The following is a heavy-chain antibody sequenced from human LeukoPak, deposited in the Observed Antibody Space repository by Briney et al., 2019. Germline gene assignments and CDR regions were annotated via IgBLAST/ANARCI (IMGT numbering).Heavy chain of an antibody. J-gene: IGHJ4*02. Sequence: GGSLRLSCAASGFTFSSYEMNWVRQAPGEGLEWVSYISSSGSTIYYADSVKGRFTISRDNAKNSLYLQMNSLRAEDTAVYYCARDRQAYDFWSGYVWGQGTLVTVSS. CDR1: GFTFSSYE. V-gene: IGHV3-48*03. CDR3: ARDRQAYDFWSGYV. CDR2: ISSSGSTI. D-gene: IGHD3-3*01.